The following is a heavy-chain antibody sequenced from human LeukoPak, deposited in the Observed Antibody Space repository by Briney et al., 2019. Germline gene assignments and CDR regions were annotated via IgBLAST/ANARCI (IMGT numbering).Heavy chain of an antibody. V-gene: IGHV5-51*01. CDR1: GYSFTNYW. J-gene: IGHJ4*02. Sequence: GESLKTSCKGSGYSFTNYWIAWVRQMPGKGLEWMGIIYPGDSDTTYSPSFQGQVTISADKSISTAYLQWSSLKASDTAMYYCARGIRMVRGVITPNFDYWGQGTLVTVSS. CDR3: ARGIRMVRGVITPNFDY. CDR2: IYPGDSDT. D-gene: IGHD3-10*01.